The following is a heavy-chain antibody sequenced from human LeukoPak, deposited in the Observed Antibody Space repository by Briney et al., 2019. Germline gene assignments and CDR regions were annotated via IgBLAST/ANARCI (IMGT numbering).Heavy chain of an antibody. CDR2: ISSSSSYI. J-gene: IGHJ6*02. V-gene: IGHV3-21*01. CDR3: ARVSPMDPPPYGMDV. CDR1: GFTFSSYS. D-gene: IGHD3-10*01. Sequence: PGGSLRLSCAASGFTFSSYSMNWVRQAPGKGLEWVSSISSSSSYIYYADSVKGRFTISRDNAKNSLYLQMNSLRAEDTAVHYCARVSPMDPPPYGMDVWGQGTTVTVSS.